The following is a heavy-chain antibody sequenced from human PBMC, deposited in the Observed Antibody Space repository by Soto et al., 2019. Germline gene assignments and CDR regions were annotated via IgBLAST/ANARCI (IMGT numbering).Heavy chain of an antibody. CDR1: GGSITDSIYY. V-gene: IGHV4-39*01. Sequence: PSETLSLTCNVSGGSITDSIYYWGWIRQPPGKGLEWIGNINFNEITYSSPSLKSRVTISIDTSKNRFSLKVNSVTAADMAVYHCARQRVSGDYDSWGQGTLVTVSS. CDR3: ARQRVSGDYDS. J-gene: IGHJ4*02. D-gene: IGHD3-3*01. CDR2: INFNEIT.